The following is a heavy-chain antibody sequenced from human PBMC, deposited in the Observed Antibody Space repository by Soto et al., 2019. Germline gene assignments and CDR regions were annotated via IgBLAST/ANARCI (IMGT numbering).Heavy chain of an antibody. CDR3: AKFTEPGYSSIWYYFEY. CDR1: GFTFSGYS. Sequence: GGSLRLSCVGSGFTFSGYSMAWVRQAPGRGLEWVASISSRSTNIDYADSVKGRFTISRDNAKNLVSLQMSSLRGEDAALYYCAKFTEPGYSSIWYYFEYWGQGTPVTVSS. CDR2: ISSRSTNI. J-gene: IGHJ4*02. V-gene: IGHV3-21*06. D-gene: IGHD6-25*01.